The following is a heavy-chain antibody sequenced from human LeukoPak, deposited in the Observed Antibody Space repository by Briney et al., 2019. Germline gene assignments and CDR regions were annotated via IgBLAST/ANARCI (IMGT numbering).Heavy chain of an antibody. J-gene: IGHJ4*02. V-gene: IGHV1-2*06. CDR1: GYTFTGYY. D-gene: IGHD6-19*01. CDR2: INPNSGGT. Sequence: ASVKVSCKASGYTFTGYYMHWVRQAPGQGLEWMGRINPNSGGTNYAQKFQGRVTMTRDTSISTACMELSRLRSDDTAVYYCARKIAVAADFDYWGQGTLVTVSS. CDR3: ARKIAVAADFDY.